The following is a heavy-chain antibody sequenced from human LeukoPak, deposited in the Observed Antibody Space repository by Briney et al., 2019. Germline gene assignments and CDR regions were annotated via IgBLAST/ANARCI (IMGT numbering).Heavy chain of an antibody. D-gene: IGHD4/OR15-4a*01. CDR1: GFSFSSYS. Sequence: GGSLRLSCAASGFSFSSYSMDWVRQAPGKGLEWVSTIGSWSTYTDYADSVKGRFTISRDNAKNFLYLQMNSLRAEDTAIYYCLNMDVEILPLWGQGTLVTVSS. CDR3: LNMDVEILPL. CDR2: IGSWSTYT. V-gene: IGHV3-21*01. J-gene: IGHJ4*02.